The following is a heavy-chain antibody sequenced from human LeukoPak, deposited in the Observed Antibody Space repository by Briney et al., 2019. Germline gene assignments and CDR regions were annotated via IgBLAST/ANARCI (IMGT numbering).Heavy chain of an antibody. Sequence: GESLKISCKASGYSFTSYWIDWVRQMPGKGVEWMGIIYPGDSDTRYSPSFQGQVTISADKSISTAYLQWSSLKASDTAMYFCARLALVAKNEKYFQHWGQGTLVTVSS. CDR1: GYSFTSYW. V-gene: IGHV5-51*01. CDR2: IYPGDSDT. D-gene: IGHD5-12*01. CDR3: ARLALVAKNEKYFQH. J-gene: IGHJ1*01.